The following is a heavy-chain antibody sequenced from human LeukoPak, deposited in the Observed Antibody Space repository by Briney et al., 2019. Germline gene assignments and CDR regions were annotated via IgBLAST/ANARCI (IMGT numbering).Heavy chain of an antibody. CDR3: ARDLSSGTDY. Sequence: GGSLRLSCAASGFTFSSYAMHWFRQAPGKGLEWVSSISSSSSYIYYADSVKGRFTISRDNAKNSLYLQMNSLRAEDTAVYYCARDLSSGTDYWGQGTLVTVSS. J-gene: IGHJ4*02. CDR2: ISSSSSYI. V-gene: IGHV3-21*01. CDR1: GFTFSSYA. D-gene: IGHD6-13*01.